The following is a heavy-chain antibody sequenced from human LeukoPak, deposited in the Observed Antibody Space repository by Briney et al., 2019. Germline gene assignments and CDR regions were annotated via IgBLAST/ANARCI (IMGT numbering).Heavy chain of an antibody. V-gene: IGHV3-74*01. D-gene: IGHD1-26*01. CDR3: ASGGSDQWEVMSGSFGS. CDR1: GFTFSSYW. Sequence: PGGSLRLSCAASGFTFSSYWMHWVRHAPGKGLVWVSRINSDGGSTIYADSVKGRFTISRDNAKNTLYLQMNSLRGEDTAVYYCASGGSDQWEVMSGSFGSWGQGTLVTVSS. J-gene: IGHJ4*02. CDR2: INSDGGST.